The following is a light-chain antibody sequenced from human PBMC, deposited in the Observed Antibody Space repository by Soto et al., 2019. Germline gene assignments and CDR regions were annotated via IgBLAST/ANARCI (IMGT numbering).Light chain of an antibody. CDR2: DAA. V-gene: IGKV1-5*01. Sequence: DIQMTQSPSTMSASVGARVTVTCRASQSISSWLAWYQQKPGNDPKLLIYDAASLESGIPSRFSGSGSWTEFTLTISILQPDDFATYHGQPYNTYSLTCSGGTNVDIK. J-gene: IGKJ4*01. CDR1: QSISSW. CDR3: QPYNTYSLT.